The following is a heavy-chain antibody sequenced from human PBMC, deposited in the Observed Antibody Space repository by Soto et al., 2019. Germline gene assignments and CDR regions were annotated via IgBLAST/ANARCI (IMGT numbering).Heavy chain of an antibody. D-gene: IGHD5-12*01. J-gene: IGHJ4*02. CDR3: AREASGYDLQSFGY. CDR1: GYTFTGYY. CDR2: INPNTGGT. Sequence: QVHLVQSGAEVTKLVASVKVSCKASGYTFTGYYMHWVRQAPGQGLEWMGWINPNTGGTNYAQKFQGWVSMTSDRAIRKAYMGLSRLRYDDTSVYYCAREASGYDLQSFGYSGQGTLVTVAA. V-gene: IGHV1-2*04.